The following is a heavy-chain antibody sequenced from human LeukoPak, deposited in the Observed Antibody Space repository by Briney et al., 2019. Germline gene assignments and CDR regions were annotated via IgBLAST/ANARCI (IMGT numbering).Heavy chain of an antibody. CDR3: SRVERSSINNYYYYMAV. J-gene: IGHJ6*03. CDR2: SRSRAHGGTT. CDR1: GFTFGENA. Sequence: GGSLRPSCTAFGFTFGENAMIWFRQSPGKGLEWVSLSRSRAHGGTTEYAASVMGRFTMSRDDSKNIAYLQMNSLETEDTAVYYCSRVERSSINNYYYYMAVWGKGTSVTVSS. D-gene: IGHD2-2*01. V-gene: IGHV3-49*03.